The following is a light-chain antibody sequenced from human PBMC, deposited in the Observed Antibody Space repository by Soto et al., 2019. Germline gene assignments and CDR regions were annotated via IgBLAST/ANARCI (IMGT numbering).Light chain of an antibody. CDR2: AAS. V-gene: IGKV3-20*01. Sequence: EVVLTQSPGTLSLSPGERATLSCRASQTVTTSQLTWFQQKPGQAHRLLIYAASIRAAGLPDRFSGSGSGTDFTLTISRLEPEDFAVYYCQQYGSSPFTFGGGTKVEIK. CDR1: QTVTTSQ. J-gene: IGKJ4*01. CDR3: QQYGSSPFT.